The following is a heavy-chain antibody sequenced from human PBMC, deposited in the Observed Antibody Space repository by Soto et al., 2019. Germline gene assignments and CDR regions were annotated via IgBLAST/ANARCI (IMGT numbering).Heavy chain of an antibody. CDR3: ARHSSSWPIFDY. V-gene: IGHV4-59*08. J-gene: IGHJ4*02. Sequence: QVQLQESGPGLVKPSETLSLTCTVSGGSIGNSYWSWIRQSPGKGLEWIGYIYYSGSSNYNPSLNGRVAISVATSKNQVSLKLSSVTAADTAVYYCARHSSSWPIFDYWGQGTLVIVSS. CDR2: IYYSGSS. CDR1: GGSIGNSY. D-gene: IGHD6-13*01.